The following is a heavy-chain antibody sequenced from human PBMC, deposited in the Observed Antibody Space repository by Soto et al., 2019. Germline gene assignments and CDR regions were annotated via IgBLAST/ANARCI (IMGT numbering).Heavy chain of an antibody. D-gene: IGHD5-18*01. CDR2: ISYDGSNK. Sequence: QVQLVESGGGVVQPGRSLRLSCAASGFTFSTYAMHWVRQAPGKGLEWVALISYDGSNKYYADSVKGRFTISRDNSKNXXYLQMNSLRAEDTAVYYCARDPLWGTAMVLWYFDLWGRGTLVTVSS. CDR1: GFTFSTYA. CDR3: ARDPLWGTAMVLWYFDL. V-gene: IGHV3-30-3*01. J-gene: IGHJ2*01.